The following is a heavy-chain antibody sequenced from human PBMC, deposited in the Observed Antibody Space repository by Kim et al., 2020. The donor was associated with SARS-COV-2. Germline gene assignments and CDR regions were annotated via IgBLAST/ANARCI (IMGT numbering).Heavy chain of an antibody. D-gene: IGHD3-16*01. CDR1: GFTFRGYG. CDR2: MSCDGSNE. Sequence: GGSLRLSCTASGFTFRGYGMHWVRQAPGKGLEWVAVMSCDGSNEYYGDSVRGRFTISRDNSKNTLDLQMNSLRVEDTAVYYCAKGFGGWFDRGGNAYGMDVWGDGATFTGSS. J-gene: IGHJ6*04. CDR3: AKGFGGWFDRGGNAYGMDV. V-gene: IGHV3-30*18.